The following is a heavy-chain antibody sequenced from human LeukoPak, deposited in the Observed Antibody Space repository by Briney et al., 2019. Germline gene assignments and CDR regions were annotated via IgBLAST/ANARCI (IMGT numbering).Heavy chain of an antibody. D-gene: IGHD3-3*01. CDR1: GYTFTGYY. Sequence: EASVKVSCKASGYTFTGYYMHLVRQAPGQGLEWMGRINPNSGGTNYAQKFQGRVTMTRDTSISTAYMELSRLRSDDTAVYYCAIDKSRITIFGVATYYFDYWGQGTLVTVSS. CDR3: AIDKSRITIFGVATYYFDY. J-gene: IGHJ4*02. CDR2: INPNSGGT. V-gene: IGHV1-2*06.